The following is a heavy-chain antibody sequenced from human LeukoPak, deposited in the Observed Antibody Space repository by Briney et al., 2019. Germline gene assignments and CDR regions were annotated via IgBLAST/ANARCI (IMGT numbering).Heavy chain of an antibody. CDR3: AREYNYYDSSGHFDY. CDR1: GYTFTGYY. D-gene: IGHD3-22*01. Sequence: ASVKVSCKASGYTFTGYYMHWVRQAPGQGLEWMGWINPNSGGTNYAQKFQGRVTMTRDTSISTAYMELSRLRSDDTAVYYCAREYNYYDSSGHFDYWGQGTLVTVSS. V-gene: IGHV1-2*02. J-gene: IGHJ4*02. CDR2: INPNSGGT.